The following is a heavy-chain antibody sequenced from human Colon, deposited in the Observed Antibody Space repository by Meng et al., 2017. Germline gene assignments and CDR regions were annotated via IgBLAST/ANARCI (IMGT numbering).Heavy chain of an antibody. V-gene: IGHV3-30*03. CDR1: GFTFSAYR. CDR3: VRGNIDWYLDY. Sequence: VQLGASGGGSVQLGGSLSLSCAASGFTFSAYRMYWVRQAPGKGLEWVGVTLPDGSQNYYADSVKGRFTISRENSKNTLFLQMDSLRTEDTAVYYCVRGNIDWYLDYWGQGTLVTVSS. J-gene: IGHJ4*02. CDR2: TLPDGSQN. D-gene: IGHD3-9*01.